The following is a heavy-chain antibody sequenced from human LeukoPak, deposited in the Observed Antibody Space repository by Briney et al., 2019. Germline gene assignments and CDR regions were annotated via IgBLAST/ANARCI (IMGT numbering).Heavy chain of an antibody. Sequence: SGPTLVNPTQTLTLTCTFSGFSLSTNGVGVGWIRQPPGKALEWLALIYWDDDKRYSPSLKSRLTITKDTSKNQVVLTMTNMDPVDTATYYCAHKMSSYDYDSSDYYYGGNFDFWGQGTLVTVSS. J-gene: IGHJ4*02. CDR2: IYWDDDK. V-gene: IGHV2-5*02. CDR1: GFSLSTNGVG. CDR3: AHKMSSYDYDSSDYYYGGNFDF. D-gene: IGHD3-22*01.